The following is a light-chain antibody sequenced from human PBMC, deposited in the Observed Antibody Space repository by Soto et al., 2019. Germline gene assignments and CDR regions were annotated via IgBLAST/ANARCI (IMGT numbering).Light chain of an antibody. V-gene: IGKV3-15*01. CDR3: QQYKNWPPIT. CDR1: QSVSSN. J-gene: IGKJ5*01. CDR2: GAS. Sequence: EIVMTQSQATLSVSPGERATLSCRASQSVSSNFAWYQQKTGKAPRLLIYGASTRATGIPARFSGSGSGTEFSLTIIMLHSEDFAVYSCQQYKNWPPITFGQGTRLEIK.